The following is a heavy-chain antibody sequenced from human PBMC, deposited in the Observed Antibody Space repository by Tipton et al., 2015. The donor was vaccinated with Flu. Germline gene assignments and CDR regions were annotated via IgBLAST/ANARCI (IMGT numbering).Heavy chain of an antibody. V-gene: IGHV4-4*07. D-gene: IGHD3-3*01. J-gene: IGHJ4*02. CDR3: ARDRLGLVNDLGYYFDS. CDR2: VYSSGST. CDR1: GYSIRNGYY. Sequence: TLSLTCTVSGYSIRNGYYWGWIRQPAGKGLEWIGRVYSSGSTNYNPFLKSRVTMSVDTPKNQFSLKINSVTAADTAVYFCARDRLGLVNDLGYYFDSWGQGTLVMVSS.